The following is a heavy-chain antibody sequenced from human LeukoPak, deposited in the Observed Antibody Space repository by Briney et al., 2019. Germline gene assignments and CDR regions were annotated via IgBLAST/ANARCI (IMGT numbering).Heavy chain of an antibody. CDR1: GFTFSSYE. D-gene: IGHD3-22*01. CDR2: ISSSGSTI. V-gene: IGHV3-48*03. Sequence: GGSLRLSCAASGFTFSSYEMNWVRQAPGKGLEWVSYISSSGSTIYYADSVEGRFTISRDNAKNSLYLQMNSLRAEDTAVYYCARATYYDSSSAFDIWGQGTMVTVSS. CDR3: ARATYYDSSSAFDI. J-gene: IGHJ3*02.